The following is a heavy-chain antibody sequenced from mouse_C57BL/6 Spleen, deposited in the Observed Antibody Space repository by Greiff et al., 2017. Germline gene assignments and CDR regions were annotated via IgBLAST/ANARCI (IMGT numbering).Heavy chain of an antibody. CDR2: IRNKANNHAT. D-gene: IGHD1-1*01. J-gene: IGHJ2*01. CDR3: TRYYGSSPYFDY. CDR1: GFTFSDAW. V-gene: IGHV6-6*01. Sequence: EVQGVESGGGLVQPGGSMKLSCAASGFTFSDAWMDWVRQSPEKGLEWVAEIRNKANNHATYYAESVKGRFTISRDDSKSSVYLQMNSIRAEDTGIYYCTRYYGSSPYFDYWGQGTTLTVSS.